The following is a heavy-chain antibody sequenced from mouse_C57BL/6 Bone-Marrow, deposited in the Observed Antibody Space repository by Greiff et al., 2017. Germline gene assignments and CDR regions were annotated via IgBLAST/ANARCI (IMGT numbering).Heavy chain of an antibody. CDR2: IFPGSGST. V-gene: IGHV1-75*01. Sequence: VQLQPSGPELVQPGASVKISCKASGYTFTDYYINWVKQRPGQGLEWIGWIFPGSGSTYYNEKFKGKATLTVDTSSSTAYMLPSSLTSEDSAVYFCARFSHNWYAMDYWGQGTSVTVSS. J-gene: IGHJ4*01. CDR3: ARFSHNWYAMDY. D-gene: IGHD4-1*02. CDR1: GYTFTDYY.